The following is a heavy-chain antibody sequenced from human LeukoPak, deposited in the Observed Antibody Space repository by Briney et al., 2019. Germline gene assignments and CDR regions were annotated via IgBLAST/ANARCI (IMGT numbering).Heavy chain of an antibody. D-gene: IGHD3-10*01. J-gene: IGHJ3*02. Sequence: GGSLRLSCAASGFTFSSYWMSWVRQAPGKGLEWVANIKQDGSEKYYVDSVKGRFTISRDNAKNSLYLQMNSLRAEDTAVYYCARAGTLWFGELGDAFDIWGQGTMVTVSS. V-gene: IGHV3-7*01. CDR3: ARAGTLWFGELGDAFDI. CDR2: IKQDGSEK. CDR1: GFTFSSYW.